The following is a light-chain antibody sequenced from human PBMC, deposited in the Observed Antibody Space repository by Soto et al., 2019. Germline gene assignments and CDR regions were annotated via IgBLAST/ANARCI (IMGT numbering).Light chain of an antibody. CDR1: SSEVGGYNY. CDR2: DVS. CDR3: SSYTSSSTL. V-gene: IGLV2-14*01. Sequence: QSVLTQPASVSGSPGQSITISCTGTSSEVGGYNYVSWYQQHPGKAPKLMIYDVSNRPSGVSNRFSGSKSGNTASLTISGLQAEDEADYYCSSYTSSSTLFGGGTKLTVL. J-gene: IGLJ2*01.